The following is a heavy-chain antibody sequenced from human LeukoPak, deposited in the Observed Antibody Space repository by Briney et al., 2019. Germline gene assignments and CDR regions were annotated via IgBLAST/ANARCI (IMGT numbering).Heavy chain of an antibody. CDR1: GFTFSSYA. D-gene: IGHD2-2*01. Sequence: PGRSLRLSCAASGFTFSSYAMSWVRQAPGKGLEWVSAISGSGGSTYYADSVKGRFTISRDNSKNTLYLQMNSLRAEDTAVYYCAKEQDIVVVPAAHFDYWGQGTLVTVSS. V-gene: IGHV3-23*01. J-gene: IGHJ4*02. CDR2: ISGSGGST. CDR3: AKEQDIVVVPAAHFDY.